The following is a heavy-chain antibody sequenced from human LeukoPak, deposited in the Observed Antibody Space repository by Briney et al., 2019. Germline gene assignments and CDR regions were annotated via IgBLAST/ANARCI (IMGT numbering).Heavy chain of an antibody. Sequence: SETLSLTCTVSGYSISSGSYWGWIRQPPGKGLEWIGNIYHSGSTYYNPSLKSRVTISVDTSKNQFSLKLSSVTAADTAVYYCAGEIAHGAFDIWGQGTMVTVSS. CDR1: GYSISSGSY. CDR3: AGEIAHGAFDI. V-gene: IGHV4-38-2*02. J-gene: IGHJ3*02. D-gene: IGHD2-21*01. CDR2: IYHSGST.